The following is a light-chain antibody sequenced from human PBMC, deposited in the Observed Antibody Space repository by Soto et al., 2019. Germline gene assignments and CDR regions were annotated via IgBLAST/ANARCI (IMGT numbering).Light chain of an antibody. Sequence: EVVLTQSPGTLSLSRGERATLSCRASERIYSAYLGWYQQKPGQAPRLLIYGTSSRATGIPDRFSGSGSGTDFTLTISRLEPEDFAVYYCQQYGSSLITFGQGTRLGL. V-gene: IGKV3-20*01. CDR3: QQYGSSLIT. J-gene: IGKJ5*01. CDR2: GTS. CDR1: ERIYSAY.